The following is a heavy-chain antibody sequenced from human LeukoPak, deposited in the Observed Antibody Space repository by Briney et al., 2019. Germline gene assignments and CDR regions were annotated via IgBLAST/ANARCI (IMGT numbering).Heavy chain of an antibody. J-gene: IGHJ4*02. Sequence: PSETLSLTCAVYGGSFSGYYWSWIRQPPGKGLEWIGYIYYSGSTNYNPSLKSRVTISVDTSKNQFSLKLSSVTAADTAVYYCARGAVYYYDSSGYPPFDYWGQGTLVTVSS. CDR3: ARGAVYYYDSSGYPPFDY. V-gene: IGHV4-34*01. CDR1: GGSFSGYY. D-gene: IGHD3-22*01. CDR2: IYYSGST.